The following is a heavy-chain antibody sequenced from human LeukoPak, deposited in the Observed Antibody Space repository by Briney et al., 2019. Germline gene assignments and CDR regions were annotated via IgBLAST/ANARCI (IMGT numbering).Heavy chain of an antibody. D-gene: IGHD3-10*01. Sequence: GGSLRLSCAASGFIVSSNYMSWVRQAPGKGLEWVSLIYSGGRPYYADSVKGRFTISRDNSKNTLYLQMNSLRAEDTAVYYCARVYYGSGSLHYYYYYMDVWGKGTTVTISS. CDR3: ARVYYGSGSLHYYYYYMDV. J-gene: IGHJ6*03. CDR2: IYSGGRP. CDR1: GFIVSSNY. V-gene: IGHV3-53*01.